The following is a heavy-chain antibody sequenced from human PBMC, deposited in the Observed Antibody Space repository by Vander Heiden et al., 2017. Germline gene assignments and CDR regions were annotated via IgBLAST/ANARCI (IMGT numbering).Heavy chain of an antibody. CDR2: ISNRGTDT. D-gene: IGHD3-9*01. CDR3: ARAIFDGYDI. V-gene: IGHV3-11*01. Sequence: QAQLVESGGGLAKPGGSLRLSWAPSGFTFRDYYMSWIRQSPGKGLEWVSYISNRGTDTYYADSVKGRFTVSRDNARNSLFLQMNSLRAEDTAMYYCARAIFDGYDIWGQGTMVTVSS. J-gene: IGHJ3*02. CDR1: GFTFRDYY.